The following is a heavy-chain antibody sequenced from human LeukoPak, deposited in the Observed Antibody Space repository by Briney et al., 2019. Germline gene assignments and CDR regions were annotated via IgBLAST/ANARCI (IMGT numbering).Heavy chain of an antibody. CDR1: GFTFSSYS. CDR3: ARPYYDILTGTAEYFDL. J-gene: IGHJ2*01. Sequence: PGGSLRLSCAASGFTFSSYSMNWVRQAPGKGPEWVSSISSSSSYIYYADSVKGRFTISRDNAKNSLYLQMSSLRAEDTAVYYCARPYYDILTGTAEYFDLWGRGTLVTVSS. CDR2: ISSSSSYI. V-gene: IGHV3-21*01. D-gene: IGHD3-9*01.